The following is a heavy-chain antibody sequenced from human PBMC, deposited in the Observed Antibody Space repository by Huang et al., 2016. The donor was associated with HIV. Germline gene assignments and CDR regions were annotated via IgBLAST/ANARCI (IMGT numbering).Heavy chain of an antibody. CDR3: ARHGRVAGHYYNNMDV. Sequence: LQLQESGPGLVKSSETLSLICTVSGGSISSSSYYWGWIRQPQGKGPEWIGSIYYSGNTYYNPPLKSRVTISVDTSKNQFSLKVNSVTAADTAVYYCARHGRVAGHYYNNMDVWGRGTTVTVSS. V-gene: IGHV4-39*01. CDR1: GGSISSSSYY. CDR2: IYYSGNT. J-gene: IGHJ6*02. D-gene: IGHD6-19*01.